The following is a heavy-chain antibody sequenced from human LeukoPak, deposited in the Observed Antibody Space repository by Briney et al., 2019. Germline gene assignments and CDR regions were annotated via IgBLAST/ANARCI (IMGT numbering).Heavy chain of an antibody. V-gene: IGHV3-66*01. Sequence: GGSLRLSCAASGFTVISNYMNWVRQAPGKGLEWVSVIYSGGSTYYADSVKGRFTISGDDSKNTLFLQMNSLRVEDTAVYYCARESGSGNRDFDYWGQGTQVTVSS. CDR1: GFTVISNY. CDR2: IYSGGST. J-gene: IGHJ4*02. CDR3: ARESGSGNRDFDY. D-gene: IGHD3-10*01.